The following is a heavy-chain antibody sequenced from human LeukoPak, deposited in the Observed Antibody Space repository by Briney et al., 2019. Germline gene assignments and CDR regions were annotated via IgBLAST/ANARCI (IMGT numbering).Heavy chain of an antibody. CDR3: ASSQGSGLDYYFYYYMDV. Sequence: GGSLTLSCAASGFTFSSYSMNWVRQAPGKGLEWVSSISSSSSYIYYADSVKGRFTISRDNAKNSLYLQMNSLRAEDTAVYYCASSQGSGLDYYFYYYMDVWGKGTTVTVSS. V-gene: IGHV3-21*01. J-gene: IGHJ6*03. CDR1: GFTFSSYS. D-gene: IGHD5-12*01. CDR2: ISSSSSYI.